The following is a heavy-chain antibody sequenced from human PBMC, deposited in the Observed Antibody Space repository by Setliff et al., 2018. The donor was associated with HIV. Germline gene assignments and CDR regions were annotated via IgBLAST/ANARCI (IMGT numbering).Heavy chain of an antibody. Sequence: VASVKVSCKASGYTFTTYGVNWVRQAPEQGLEWMGWINSYNGNTKFAQKFQGRVTMTTDTSTTTAFMELRSLKADDTGIYYCSRSGVPPYYYYGMDVWGQGTTVTVS. V-gene: IGHV1-18*04. CDR1: GYTFTTYG. D-gene: IGHD3-10*01. J-gene: IGHJ6*02. CDR2: INSYNGNT. CDR3: SRSGVPPYYYYGMDV.